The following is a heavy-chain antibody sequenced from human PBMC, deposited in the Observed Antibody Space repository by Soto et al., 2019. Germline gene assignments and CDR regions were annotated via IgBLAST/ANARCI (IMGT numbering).Heavy chain of an antibody. CDR2: IGTSSTTK. V-gene: IGHV3-48*02. D-gene: IGHD2-21*02. Sequence: GGSLRLSCAASGFTFSSYSLNWVRQAPGKGLEWVSYIGTSSTTKYYADSVKGRFTISRDNAMNSLYLQMNNLRDEDTAVYYCARDRGHCGGDCYSSYYFDYWGQGTLVTVSS. J-gene: IGHJ4*02. CDR1: GFTFSSYS. CDR3: ARDRGHCGGDCYSSYYFDY.